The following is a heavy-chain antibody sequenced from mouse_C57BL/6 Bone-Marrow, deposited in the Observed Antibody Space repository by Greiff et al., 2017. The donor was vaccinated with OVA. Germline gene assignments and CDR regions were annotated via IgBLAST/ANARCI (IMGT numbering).Heavy chain of an antibody. CDR3: VYDGNYDDFYFDY. CDR1: GYTFTDYY. V-gene: IGHV1-19*01. D-gene: IGHD2-1*01. CDR2: INPYNGGT. Sequence: EVQRVESGPVLVKPGASVKMSCKASGYTFTDYYMNWVKQSHGKSLEWIGVINPYNGGTSYNQKFKGKATLTVDKSSSTAYMERNSLTSEDAAVYYCVYDGNYDDFYFDYWGQGTTLTVSS. J-gene: IGHJ2*01.